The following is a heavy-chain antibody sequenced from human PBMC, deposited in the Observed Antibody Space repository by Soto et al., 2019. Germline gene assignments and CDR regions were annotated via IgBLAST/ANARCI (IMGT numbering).Heavy chain of an antibody. V-gene: IGHV5-51*01. CDR2: IYPVDSDT. CDR1: GYRLANYW. D-gene: IGHD1-20*01. Sequence: ESLKISCQGSGYRLANYWIAWVRQMPGKGLEWMGMIYPVDSDTRYSPSFQGQVTISADKSISTAYLQWTSLRASDTAMYYYATLTVTGTYYFDYWGQGTAXTVSS. CDR3: ATLTVTGTYYFDY. J-gene: IGHJ4*02.